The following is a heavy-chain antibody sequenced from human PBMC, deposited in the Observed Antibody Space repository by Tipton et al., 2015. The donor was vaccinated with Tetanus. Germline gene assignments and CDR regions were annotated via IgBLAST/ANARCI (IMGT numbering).Heavy chain of an antibody. J-gene: IGHJ4*02. Sequence: TLSLTCAVYGGSLSRYYWTWIRQPPGKGLEWIGYIDYRGNTYYNPSLRRRVTFSFDTSENQFSLKLTSVTAADTAVYYCASDPALMGNFDYWGQGTLVTVSS. CDR3: ASDPALMGNFDY. V-gene: IGHV4-34*09. CDR1: GGSLSRYY. D-gene: IGHD2-2*01. CDR2: IDYRGNT.